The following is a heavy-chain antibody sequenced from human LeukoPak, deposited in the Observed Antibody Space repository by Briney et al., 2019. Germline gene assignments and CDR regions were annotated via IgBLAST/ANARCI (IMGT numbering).Heavy chain of an antibody. J-gene: IGHJ4*02. CDR1: GFIFSDYW. CDR2: ISGSGGST. Sequence: GGSLRLSCVVSGFIFSDYWMSWVRQAPGKGLEWVSAISGSGGSTYYADSVKGRFTISRDNSKNTLYLQMNSLRAEDTAVYYCANSPYGDFPFDYWGQGTLVTVSS. V-gene: IGHV3-23*01. D-gene: IGHD4-17*01. CDR3: ANSPYGDFPFDY.